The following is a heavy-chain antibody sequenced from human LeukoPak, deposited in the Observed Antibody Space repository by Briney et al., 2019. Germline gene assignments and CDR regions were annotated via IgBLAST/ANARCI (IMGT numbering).Heavy chain of an antibody. D-gene: IGHD3-10*01. CDR2: IYYSGST. V-gene: IGHV4-39*07. J-gene: IGHJ4*02. CDR3: ARELGSGANDY. Sequence: PSETLSLTCTVSGGSISSSSYYWGWIRQPPGKGLEWIGSIYYSGSTYYNPSLKSRVTISVDTSKNQFSLRLSSVTAADAAVYYCARELGSGANDYWGQGTLVTVSS. CDR1: GGSISSSSYY.